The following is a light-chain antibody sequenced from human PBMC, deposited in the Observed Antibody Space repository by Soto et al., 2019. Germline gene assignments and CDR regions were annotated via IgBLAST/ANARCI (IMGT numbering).Light chain of an antibody. Sequence: EIVLTQSPATLSLSPGERATLSCRASQSVSSYLAWYQQKPGQAPRLLIYDASNRATGIPARFSGSGSGTELTLTIRSLEPEDFAVYYCQQRSNWPVTFGQGTMVEIK. J-gene: IGKJ1*01. CDR3: QQRSNWPVT. CDR2: DAS. CDR1: QSVSSY. V-gene: IGKV3-11*01.